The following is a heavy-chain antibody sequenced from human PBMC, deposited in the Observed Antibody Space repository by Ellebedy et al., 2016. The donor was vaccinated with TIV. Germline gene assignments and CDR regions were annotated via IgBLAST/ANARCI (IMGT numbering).Heavy chain of an antibody. Sequence: GESLKISCAASGFTFSTFWMHWVRQVSGKRLEWVSRISPNGDSTAYAGSVEGRFTISRDNAKNTLYLQMNSLKDEDTDVYHCVLLGAITPRPIDAFDLWGQGTMVTVSS. CDR3: VLLGAITPRPIDAFDL. D-gene: IGHD3-16*01. CDR2: ISPNGDST. J-gene: IGHJ3*01. V-gene: IGHV3-74*03. CDR1: GFTFSTFW.